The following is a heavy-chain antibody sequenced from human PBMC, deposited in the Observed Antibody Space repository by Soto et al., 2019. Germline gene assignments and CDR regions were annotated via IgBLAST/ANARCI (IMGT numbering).Heavy chain of an antibody. Sequence: ASVKVSCKASGYTFTSYGISWVRQAPGQGLEWMGWISAYNGNTNYAQKLQGRVTMTTDTSTSTAHMELRSLRSDDTAVYYCARGIAYERSSYYYYMDVWGKGTTVTVSS. CDR3: ARGIAYERSSYYYYMDV. D-gene: IGHD5-12*01. J-gene: IGHJ6*03. V-gene: IGHV1-18*01. CDR2: ISAYNGNT. CDR1: GYTFTSYG.